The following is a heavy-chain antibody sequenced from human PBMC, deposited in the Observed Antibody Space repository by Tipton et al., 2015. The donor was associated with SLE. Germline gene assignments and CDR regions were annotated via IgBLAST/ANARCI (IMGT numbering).Heavy chain of an antibody. CDR2: IYHSGST. D-gene: IGHD3-22*01. J-gene: IGHJ4*02. CDR3: VSYDRSGYQFDY. CDR1: GGSMSTYY. V-gene: IGHV4-59*12. Sequence: TLSLTCTVSGGSMSTYYWSWIRQPPGKGLEWIGYIYHSGSTNYNPSLKSRVTIALDTSKNQFSLRLSSVTAADTAVYYCVSYDRSGYQFDYWGQGTLVTVSS.